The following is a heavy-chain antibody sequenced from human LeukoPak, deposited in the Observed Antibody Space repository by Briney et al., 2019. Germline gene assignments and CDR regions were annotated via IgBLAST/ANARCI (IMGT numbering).Heavy chain of an antibody. Sequence: GGSLRLSCAASGFTFRSYAMSWVRQAPGKGLEWVSAISGSGGSTYYADSVKGRFTISRDNSKNTLYLQMNSLRAEDTALYYCAKEGPYRSGWYPDAFDIWGQGTMVTVSS. D-gene: IGHD6-19*01. CDR2: ISGSGGST. CDR3: AKEGPYRSGWYPDAFDI. CDR1: GFTFRSYA. J-gene: IGHJ3*02. V-gene: IGHV3-23*01.